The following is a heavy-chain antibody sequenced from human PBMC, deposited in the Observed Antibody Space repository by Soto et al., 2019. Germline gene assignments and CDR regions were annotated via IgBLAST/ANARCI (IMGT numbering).Heavy chain of an antibody. CDR2: INMDGSST. Sequence: GGSLRLSCAASGFIFSSDWMHWVRQAAGKGLEWVSRINMDGSSTNYADSVKGRFTISRDNAKNMLYLQMDSLRAEDTAVYYCARGPRGRHNNNYWGQRAQVRVSS. CDR3: ARGPRGRHNNNY. D-gene: IGHD1-20*01. CDR1: GFIFSSDW. V-gene: IGHV3-74*01. J-gene: IGHJ4*02.